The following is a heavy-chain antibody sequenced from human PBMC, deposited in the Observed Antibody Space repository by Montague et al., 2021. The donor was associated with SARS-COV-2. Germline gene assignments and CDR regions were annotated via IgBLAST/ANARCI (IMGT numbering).Heavy chain of an antibody. CDR1: GDCVSSGY. J-gene: IGHJ3*02. CDR3: ATYGSGTKDDAFDI. D-gene: IGHD3-10*01. CDR2: YMGNT. V-gene: IGHV4-59*02. Sequence: SETLSLTCTGAGDCVSSGYWGWIGRPPGRRLEWIGFYMGNTDYNPTLKSRVTISVDTSKNQFSLKLSSVTAADTAVYYCATYGSGTKDDAFDIWGQGTMVTVSS.